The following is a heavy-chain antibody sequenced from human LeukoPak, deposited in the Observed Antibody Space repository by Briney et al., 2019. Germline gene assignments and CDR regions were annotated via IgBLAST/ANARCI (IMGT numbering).Heavy chain of an antibody. V-gene: IGHV3-23*01. D-gene: IGHD1-14*01. CDR3: VRRAAVRGMDF. Sequence: GGSLRLSCAASGFTFSSYAMNWVRQAPGKGLEWVASISGSGDSTNYGDSVKGRFTISRDNFKRTVHLEMSNLRADDTAMYYCVRRAAVRGMDFWGLGTTVMVSS. CDR2: ISGSGDST. J-gene: IGHJ6*02. CDR1: GFTFSSYA.